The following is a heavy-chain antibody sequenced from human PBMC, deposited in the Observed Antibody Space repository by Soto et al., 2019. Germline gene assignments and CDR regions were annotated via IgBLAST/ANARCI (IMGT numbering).Heavy chain of an antibody. J-gene: IGHJ5*01. CDR3: AKDHGTCGPTWIDS. V-gene: IGHV3-23*01. CDR2: LSGSGGTT. D-gene: IGHD2-21*01. Sequence: PGGSLRLSCAASGFTSSRYAMSWVRQTPGKGLEWVSTLSGSGGTTYYADSVKGQFTISRDNSKSTLYLQMNSLRAEDTAVYYCAKDHGTCGPTWIDSWGQGT. CDR1: GFTSSRYA.